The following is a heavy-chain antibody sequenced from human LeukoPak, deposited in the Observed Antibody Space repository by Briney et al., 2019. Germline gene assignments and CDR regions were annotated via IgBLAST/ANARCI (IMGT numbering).Heavy chain of an antibody. CDR2: IIPIFGTA. V-gene: IGHV1-69*06. J-gene: IGHJ4*02. CDR1: GGTFSSYA. D-gene: IGHD3-10*01. CDR3: ASDHYYGSGSRGLEVDY. Sequence: ASVKVSCKASGGTFSSYAISWVRQAPGQGLEWMGGIIPIFGTANHAQKFQGRVTITADKSTSTAYMELSSLRSEDTAVYYCASDHYYGSGSRGLEVDYWGQGTLVTVSS.